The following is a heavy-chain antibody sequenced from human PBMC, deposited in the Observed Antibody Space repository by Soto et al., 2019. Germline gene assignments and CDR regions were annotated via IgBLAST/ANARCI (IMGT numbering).Heavy chain of an antibody. CDR3: ARGNSPVNVY. Sequence: GGSLRLSCAASGFTFSSYEMNWVRQAPGKGLEWISYITSSGSTIYYADSVKGRFTISRDNAKNSLYLQMNSLRAEDTAVYYCARGNSPVNVYWGQGTRVTVSS. D-gene: IGHD3-16*02. V-gene: IGHV3-48*03. J-gene: IGHJ4*02. CDR2: ITSSGSTI. CDR1: GFTFSSYE.